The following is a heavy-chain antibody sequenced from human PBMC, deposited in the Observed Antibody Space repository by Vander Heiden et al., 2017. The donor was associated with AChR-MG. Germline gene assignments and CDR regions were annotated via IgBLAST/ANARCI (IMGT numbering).Heavy chain of an antibody. J-gene: IGHJ1*01. CDR1: DYTFSGYD. V-gene: IGHV1-2*02. D-gene: IGHD2-15*01. Sequence: QVQLMQSGAEVRKPGASVKVSCKASDYTFSGYDIHWVRRAPGQGLEWMGWINPNTGGTNYAPRFQGRVTMTRDTSIGTAYMQLSRLTSDDTAIYYCAREDIVTSWGQGNPVTVSS. CDR2: INPNTGGT. CDR3: AREDIVTS.